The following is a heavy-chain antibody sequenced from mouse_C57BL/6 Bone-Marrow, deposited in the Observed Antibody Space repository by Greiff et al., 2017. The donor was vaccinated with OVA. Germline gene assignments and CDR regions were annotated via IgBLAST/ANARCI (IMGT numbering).Heavy chain of an antibody. CDR2: INSDGGST. D-gene: IGHD2-4*01. V-gene: IGHV5-2*01. Sequence: EVQLVESGGGLVQPGESLKLSCESNEYEFPSHDMSWVRKTPEKRLALVAAINSDGGSTYYPDTMERRFIISRDKTKKTLYLQMSSLRSEDTALYYCARHGGLRRDWYFDVWGTGATVTVSS. CDR3: ARHGGLRRDWYFDV. CDR1: EYEFPSHD. J-gene: IGHJ1*03.